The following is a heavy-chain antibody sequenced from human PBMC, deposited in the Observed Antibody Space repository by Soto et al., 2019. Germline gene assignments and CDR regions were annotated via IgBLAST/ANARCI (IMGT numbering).Heavy chain of an antibody. J-gene: IGHJ4*02. V-gene: IGHV3-53*01. Sequence: PGGSLRLSCAASGFTVNNNYMSWVRQAPGKGLEWVSLIYSSGTTSYADSVKGRFTISRDDSKNTVYLQMNNLRAEDTAVYYCARASTRWVQFDYWGQGTMVTVSS. CDR1: GFTVNNNY. CDR3: ARASTRWVQFDY. D-gene: IGHD2-2*01. CDR2: IYSSGTT.